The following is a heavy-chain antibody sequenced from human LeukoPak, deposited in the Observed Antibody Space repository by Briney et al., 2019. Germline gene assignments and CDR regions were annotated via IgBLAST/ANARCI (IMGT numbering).Heavy chain of an antibody. D-gene: IGHD6-19*01. V-gene: IGHV1-2*02. CDR3: ARDHSSGWYVGY. CDR1: GYTFTDYY. J-gene: IGHJ4*02. Sequence: ASVKVSCKASGYTFTDYYMHWVRQAPGQGLEWMGWINANSGGTNYAQKFQGRVTMTRDTAISTAYMELSRLTSDDTAVYYCARDHSSGWYVGYWGQGTLVTVSS. CDR2: INANSGGT.